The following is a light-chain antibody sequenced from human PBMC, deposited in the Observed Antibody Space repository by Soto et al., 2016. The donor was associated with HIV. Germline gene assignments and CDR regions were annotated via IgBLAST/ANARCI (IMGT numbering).Light chain of an antibody. CDR1: KLGDKY. CDR2: QDS. J-gene: IGLJ2*01. CDR3: QAWDSSTMI. V-gene: IGLV3-1*01. Sequence: SYELTQPPSVSVSPGQTASITCSGDKLGDKYACWYQQKPGQSPVLVIYQDSKRPSGIPERFSGSISGNTATLTISGTQAMDEADYYCQAWDSSTMIFGGGTTLTVL.